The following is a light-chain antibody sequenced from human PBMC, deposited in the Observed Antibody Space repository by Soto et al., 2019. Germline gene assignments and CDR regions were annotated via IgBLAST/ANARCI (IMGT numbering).Light chain of an antibody. CDR1: STDVGGYNY. J-gene: IGLJ1*01. CDR2: EVN. V-gene: IGLV2-14*01. CDR3: GSYTSTDTPFV. Sequence: QSVLAQPSSVSGSPGQSITISCPGTSTDVGGYNYVSWYHHHPGKGPKLSIYEVNNRPSGVSDRFSGSKSGNKASLTISNLEAEDESDYYCGSYTSTDTPFVFGTGTKVTVL.